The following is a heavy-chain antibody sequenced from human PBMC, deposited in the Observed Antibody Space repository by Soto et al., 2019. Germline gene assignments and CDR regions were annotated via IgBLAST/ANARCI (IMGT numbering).Heavy chain of an antibody. CDR3: AKTTVTTGYYYYGMDG. J-gene: IGHJ6*02. D-gene: IGHD4-4*01. CDR2: INHSGST. CDR1: GGSFSGYY. V-gene: IGHV4-34*01. Sequence: SETLSLTCAVYGGSFSGYYWSWMRQPPGKGLEWIGEINHSGSTNYNPSLKSRVTISVDTSKNQLSLKLSSVTAADTAVYYCAKTTVTTGYYYYGMDGWGQGTTVNGSS.